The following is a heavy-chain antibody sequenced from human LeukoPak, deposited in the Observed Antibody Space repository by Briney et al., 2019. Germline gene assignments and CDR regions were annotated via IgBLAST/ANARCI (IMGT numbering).Heavy chain of an antibody. CDR2: IIPIFGTA. D-gene: IGHD3-22*01. J-gene: IGHJ1*01. V-gene: IGHV1-69*05. Sequence: GASVKVSCKASGGTFSSYAISWVRQAPGQGLEWMGGIIPIFGTANYAQKFQGRVTITTDESTSTAYMELSSLRFEDTAVYYCARDDLPYPMIVSHQHWGQGTLVTVSS. CDR3: ARDDLPYPMIVSHQH. CDR1: GGTFSSYA.